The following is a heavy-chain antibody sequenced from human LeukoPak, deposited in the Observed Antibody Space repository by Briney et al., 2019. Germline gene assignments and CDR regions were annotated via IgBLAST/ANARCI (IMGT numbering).Heavy chain of an antibody. J-gene: IGHJ4*02. CDR1: GFTFSDYW. CDR2: IDPDGTTP. CDR3: ARDLARLGATDY. V-gene: IGHV3-74*01. D-gene: IGHD1-26*01. Sequence: GGSLRLSCVASGFTFSDYWMHWVRQAPGKGLVWVSRIDPDGTTPTYADSVKGRFTISRDNAKNTLFLQMNSLRAEDTAVYYCARDLARLGATDYWGQGTLVTVSS.